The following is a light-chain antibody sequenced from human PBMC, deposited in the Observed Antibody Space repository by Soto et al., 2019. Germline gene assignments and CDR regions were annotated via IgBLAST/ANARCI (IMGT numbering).Light chain of an antibody. CDR2: EVS. J-gene: IGLJ2*01. Sequence: QSVLTQPASVSGSPGQSITISCTGTSSDVGGYNHVSWYQQHPGKAPKLMIYEVSNRPSGVSYRFSGSKSGSTASLTISGVQAEDEADYYCSSYTSSSTLMIFGGGTKLTVL. CDR3: SSYTSSSTLMI. V-gene: IGLV2-14*01. CDR1: SSDVGGYNH.